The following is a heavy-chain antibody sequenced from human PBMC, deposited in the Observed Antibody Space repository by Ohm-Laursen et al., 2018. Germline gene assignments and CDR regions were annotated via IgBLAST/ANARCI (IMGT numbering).Heavy chain of an antibody. D-gene: IGHD3-10*01. CDR3: ARGLSGNVY. CDR2: INTNNDNM. V-gene: IGHV3-21*05. Sequence: GSLRLSCAASGFTFNTYSMNWVRQAPGKGLEWISYINTNNDNMDYVDSVKGRFTISRDNAKNSLYLQMNSLRAEDTAVYYCARGLSGNVYWGQGTLVTVSS. CDR1: GFTFNTYS. J-gene: IGHJ4*02.